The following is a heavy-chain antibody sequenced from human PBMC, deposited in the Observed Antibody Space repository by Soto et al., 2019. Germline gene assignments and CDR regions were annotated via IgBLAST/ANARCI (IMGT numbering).Heavy chain of an antibody. CDR1: GGTFRSYA. J-gene: IGHJ6*02. CDR3: ARGETYYYGMDV. D-gene: IGHD3-16*01. V-gene: IGHV1-69*13. Sequence: SVKVSCKASGGTFRSYAISWVRPAPGQGLEWMGGIIPIFGTANYAQKFQGRVTITADESTSTAYMALSSLRSEDTAVYYCARGETYYYGMDVGGQGTTVTVSS. CDR2: IIPIFGTA.